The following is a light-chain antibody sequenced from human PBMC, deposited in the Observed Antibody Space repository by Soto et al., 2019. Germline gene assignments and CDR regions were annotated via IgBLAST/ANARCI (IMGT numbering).Light chain of an antibody. J-gene: IGKJ2*01. CDR2: LGS. CDR3: MQSLQAPPFT. CDR1: QSLLHSNGYNY. V-gene: IGKV2-28*01. Sequence: DTVVSQSPLSLPVSPGEPASISCRSSQSLLHSNGYNYLEWYVQKPGQSPQLLVYLGSTRASGVPDRFSGSGSGTDFTLKISRVEAEDVGVYSCMQSLQAPPFTFGQGTKLEI.